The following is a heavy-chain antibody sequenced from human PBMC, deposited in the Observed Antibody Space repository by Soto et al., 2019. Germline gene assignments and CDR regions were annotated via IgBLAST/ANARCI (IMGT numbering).Heavy chain of an antibody. CDR2: ISPNGQGI. D-gene: IGHD2-2*01. CDR3: AKARQYARDYFHY. Sequence: EVKLLESGGGLVQPGGSLRLSCGVSGFTVTSNGVSWVRQAPGKGLEWVSAISPNGQGIWYADSVKGRFTISRDISRNTVFLQMDSLRAEDTAVYYCAKARQYARDYFHYWGQGTLVTVSS. J-gene: IGHJ4*02. CDR1: GFTVTSNG. V-gene: IGHV3-23*01.